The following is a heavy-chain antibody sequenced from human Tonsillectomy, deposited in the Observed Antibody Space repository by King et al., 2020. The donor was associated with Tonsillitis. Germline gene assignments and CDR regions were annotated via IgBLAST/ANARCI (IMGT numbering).Heavy chain of an antibody. CDR3: ARGEGRYFSGGSCSLFDY. CDR2: IYPGDSDT. V-gene: IGHV5-51*01. CDR1: GYSFTSYW. D-gene: IGHD2-15*01. Sequence: VQLVQSGAEVKKPGESLKISCKGSGYSFTSYWIGWVRQMPGKGLEWMGIIYPGDSDTRYSPSFQGQVTISADTSISTAYLQWSRLKASDTAMYYCARGEGRYFSGGSCSLFDYWGQGTLVTVSS. J-gene: IGHJ4*02.